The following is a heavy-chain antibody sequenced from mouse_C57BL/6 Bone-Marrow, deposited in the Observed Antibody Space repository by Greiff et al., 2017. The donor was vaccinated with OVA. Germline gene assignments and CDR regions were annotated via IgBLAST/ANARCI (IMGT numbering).Heavy chain of an antibody. CDR2: IDSENGDT. V-gene: IGHV14-4*01. D-gene: IGHD1-1*01. CDR3: TTRLLRY. Sequence: EVQLQESGAELVRPGASVKLSCTASGFNIKDDYMHWVKQRPEQGLEWIGWIDSENGDTEYASKFQGKATITADTSSNTAYLQLSSLTSEDTAVYYCTTRLLRYWGQGTLVTVSA. CDR1: GFNIKDDY. J-gene: IGHJ3*01.